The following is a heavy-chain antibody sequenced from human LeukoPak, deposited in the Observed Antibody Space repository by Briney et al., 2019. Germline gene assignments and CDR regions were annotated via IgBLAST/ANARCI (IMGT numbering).Heavy chain of an antibody. D-gene: IGHD6-19*01. Sequence: GSLRLSCAAFGFTFSSYDMHWVRQAPGKGLEWVAFIRYDGSNIYYADSVQGRFTISRDNAKNSLYLQMNSLRAEDTAVYYCARGSAGIAVAGQYYYYYYMDVWGKGTTVTVSS. CDR2: IRYDGSNI. V-gene: IGHV3-30*02. CDR3: ARGSAGIAVAGQYYYYYYMDV. J-gene: IGHJ6*03. CDR1: GFTFSSYD.